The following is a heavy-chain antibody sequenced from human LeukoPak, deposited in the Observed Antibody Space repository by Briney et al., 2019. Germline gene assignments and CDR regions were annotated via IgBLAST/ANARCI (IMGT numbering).Heavy chain of an antibody. CDR3: AREVPGRAGLFWYFDY. Sequence: SETLSLTCTVSGGSISSSSYYWGWIRQPPGKGLEWIGSIYYSGSTYYNPSLKSRVTISVDTSKNQFSLKLSSVTAADTAVYYCAREVPGRAGLFWYFDYWGQGTLVTVSS. J-gene: IGHJ4*02. D-gene: IGHD3-10*01. CDR1: GGSISSSSYY. CDR2: IYYSGST. V-gene: IGHV4-39*07.